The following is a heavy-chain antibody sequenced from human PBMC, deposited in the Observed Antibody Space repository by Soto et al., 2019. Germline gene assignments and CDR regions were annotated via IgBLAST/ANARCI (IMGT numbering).Heavy chain of an antibody. D-gene: IGHD3-3*01. CDR3: ARGWRYDFWSGYFEF. CDR1: GFTFNDYY. CDR2: ISISGSNI. V-gene: IGHV3-11*01. J-gene: IGHJ4*02. Sequence: VQLVESGGGLVKPGGSLRLSCAASGFTFNDYYMTWIRQAPGKGLEWISYISISGSNIHYADSVKGRFTISRDNAKKSLYLQMDSLRAEDTVVYFCARGWRYDFWSGYFEFWGQGALVTVSS.